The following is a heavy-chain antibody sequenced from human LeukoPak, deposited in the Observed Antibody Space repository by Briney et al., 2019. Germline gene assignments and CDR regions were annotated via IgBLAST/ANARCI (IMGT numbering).Heavy chain of an antibody. CDR1: GFTFSSYA. CDR3: AREGLYCSGGSCYFDY. J-gene: IGHJ4*02. V-gene: IGHV3-30-3*01. D-gene: IGHD2-15*01. Sequence: GGSLRLSCAASGFTFSSYAMHWVRRAPGKGLEWVAVISYDGSNKYYADSVKGRFTISRDNSKNTLYLQMNSLRAEDTAVYCCAREGLYCSGGSCYFDYWGEGTLVTVSS. CDR2: ISYDGSNK.